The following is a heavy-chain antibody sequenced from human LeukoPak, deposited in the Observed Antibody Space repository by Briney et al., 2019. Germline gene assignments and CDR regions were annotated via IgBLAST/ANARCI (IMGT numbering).Heavy chain of an antibody. J-gene: IGHJ4*02. D-gene: IGHD3-16*01. CDR2: IYHSGST. V-gene: IGHV4-4*02. Sequence: SGTLSFTCAVSGGSISSSNWWSWVRQPPGKGLEWIGEIYHSGSTNYNPSLKSRVTISVDTSKNQFTLKLSSVTAADTAVYYCARGRYGWLPFDYWGQGTLVTVSS. CDR3: ARGRYGWLPFDY. CDR1: GGSISSSNW.